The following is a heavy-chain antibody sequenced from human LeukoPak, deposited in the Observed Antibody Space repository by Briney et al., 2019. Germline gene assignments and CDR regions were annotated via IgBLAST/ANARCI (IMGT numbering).Heavy chain of an antibody. CDR2: INEDGSEK. Sequence: GGPLRLSCVGSGFTFSSYWMTWVRQAPGKGLEWVANINEDGSEKFYVDPVKGRFTISRDNAKKSVYLQMNSLIVEDTGLYYCARDRGAAGDYWGQGTLVTVSS. CDR1: GFTFSSYW. J-gene: IGHJ4*02. D-gene: IGHD6-13*01. V-gene: IGHV3-7*01. CDR3: ARDRGAAGDY.